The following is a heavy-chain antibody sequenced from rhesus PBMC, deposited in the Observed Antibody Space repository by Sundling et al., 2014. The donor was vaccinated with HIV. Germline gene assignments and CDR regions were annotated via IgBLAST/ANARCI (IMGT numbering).Heavy chain of an antibody. V-gene: IGHV4S13*01. CDR2: FYGNNHVT. Sequence: QVQLQESGPGLVKPSETLSLTCAVSGGSISAVYYWAWIRRPPGKGLEWIGGFYGNNHVTNYNPSLKSRVTISKDTSKNQFSLKLSSVTAADTAVYYCARVYYYSGSYYYGYFDYWGQGVLVTVSS. J-gene: IGHJ4*01. D-gene: IGHD3-16*01. CDR3: ARVYYYSGSYYYGYFDY. CDR1: GGSISAVYY.